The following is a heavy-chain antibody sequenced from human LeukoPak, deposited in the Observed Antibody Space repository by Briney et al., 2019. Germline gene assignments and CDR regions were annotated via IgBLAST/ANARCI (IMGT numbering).Heavy chain of an antibody. J-gene: IGHJ3*02. V-gene: IGHV3-11*04. CDR1: GFTFSDYY. CDR3: ARDGAERGVDDVFDI. D-gene: IGHD3-10*01. CDR2: ISSSGSTI. Sequence: PGGSLRLSCAASGFTFSDYYMSWIRQAPGKGLEWVSYISSSGSTIYYADSVKGRFTISRDNAKNALYLQMSSLRDEDKAVYYCARDGAERGVDDVFDIWGQGTMVTVSS.